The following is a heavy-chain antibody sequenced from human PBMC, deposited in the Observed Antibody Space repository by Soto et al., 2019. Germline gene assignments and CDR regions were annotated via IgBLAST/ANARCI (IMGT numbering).Heavy chain of an antibody. CDR1: GGSISSGGYY. CDR3: ARKSTVTTCFDY. V-gene: IGHV4-31*03. J-gene: IGHJ4*02. D-gene: IGHD4-17*01. Sequence: QVQLQESGPGLVKPSQTLSLTCTVSGGSISSGGYYWSWIRQLPGKGLEWIGYIYYSGSTHYNPSLKSRINMSVDTSRNQFSLKLSSVTAADTAVYYCARKSTVTTCFDYWGQGTLVTVSS. CDR2: IYYSGST.